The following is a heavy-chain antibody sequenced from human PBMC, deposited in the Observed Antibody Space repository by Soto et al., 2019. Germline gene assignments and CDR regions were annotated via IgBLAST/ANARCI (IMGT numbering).Heavy chain of an antibody. CDR3: ARDRHNNFFDP. V-gene: IGHV4-31*03. Sequence: SETLSLTCTVSGASMSSGGYYWTWIRQSPGKGLEWIGYIYYSGSTYYNPSLESRVAISLDTSRSQFSLTLHSVTAADTAIYYCARDRHNNFFDPWGQGTLVTAPQ. CDR2: IYYSGST. CDR1: GASMSSGGYY. D-gene: IGHD6-6*01. J-gene: IGHJ5*02.